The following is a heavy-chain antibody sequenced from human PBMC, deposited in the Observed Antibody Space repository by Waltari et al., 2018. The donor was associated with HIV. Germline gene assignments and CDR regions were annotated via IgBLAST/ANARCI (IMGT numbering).Heavy chain of an antibody. CDR1: GYTFRSPY. V-gene: IGHV1-8*01. Sequence: QVQLVQSGAEVKKPGASVKVSCKASGYTFRSPYINWVRQATGQGLEWMGWMNPNSGNTGYAQKFQGRVSMTRNTSISTAYMEMSSLRSEDTAVYYCARGIEVAGTEFQHWGQGTLVTVSS. D-gene: IGHD6-19*01. CDR3: ARGIEVAGTEFQH. J-gene: IGHJ1*01. CDR2: MNPNSGNT.